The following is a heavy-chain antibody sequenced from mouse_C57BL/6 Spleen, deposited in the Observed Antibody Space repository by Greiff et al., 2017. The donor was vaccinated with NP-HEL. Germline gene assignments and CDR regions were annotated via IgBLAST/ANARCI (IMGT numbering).Heavy chain of an antibody. D-gene: IGHD1-1*01. J-gene: IGHJ4*01. CDR3: APYGDAMDY. CDR1: GYAFSSSW. Sequence: QVQLKESGPELVKPGASVKISCKASGYAFSSSWMNWVKQRPGKGLEWIGRIYPGDGDTNYNGKFKGKATLTADKSSSTAYMQLSSLTSEDSAVYFVAPYGDAMDYWGQGTSVTVSS. V-gene: IGHV1-82*01. CDR2: IYPGDGDT.